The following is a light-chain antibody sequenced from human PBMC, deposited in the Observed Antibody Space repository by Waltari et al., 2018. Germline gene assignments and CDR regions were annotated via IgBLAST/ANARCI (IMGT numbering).Light chain of an antibody. Sequence: EIVLTQSPGTLSLSPGERATLSCRASQSVSRYLAWYQQKPGQAPRLLSYAESTSATGSPDRFSGSGAGTDFSLTISRLEPEDFAVYFCQHHVRLPATFGQGTKVEIK. J-gene: IGKJ1*01. CDR2: AES. CDR3: QHHVRLPAT. CDR1: QSVSRY. V-gene: IGKV3-20*01.